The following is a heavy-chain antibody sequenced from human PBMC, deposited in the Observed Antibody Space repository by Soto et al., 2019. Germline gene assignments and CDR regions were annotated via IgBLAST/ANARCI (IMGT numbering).Heavy chain of an antibody. V-gene: IGHV3-33*01. CDR3: VSDPTLDSVVVPAAIASAYFDY. D-gene: IGHD2-2*01. CDR1: GFTFSSYG. J-gene: IGHJ4*02. CDR2: IWYDGSNK. Sequence: QVQLVESGGGVVQPGRSLRLSCAASGFTFSSYGMHWVRQAPGKGLEWVAVIWYDGSNKYYADSVKGRFTISRDNSKNTLYLQMNSLRAEDTAVYYRVSDPTLDSVVVPAAIASAYFDYWGPGTLVTDSS.